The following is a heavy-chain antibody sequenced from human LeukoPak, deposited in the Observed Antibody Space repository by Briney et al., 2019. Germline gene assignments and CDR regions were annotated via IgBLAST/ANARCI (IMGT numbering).Heavy chain of an antibody. CDR2: INPNSGGT. V-gene: IGHV1-2*02. J-gene: IGHJ4*02. D-gene: IGHD1-26*01. CDR3: AREESIGSYQFLHDY. CDR1: GYIFTGYY. Sequence: ASVKVSCKASGYIFTGYYMHWVRQSPGQGLEWMGWINPNSGGTNYAQKFQGRVTMTTDTSTSTAYMELRSLTSDDTAVYYCAREESIGSYQFLHDYWGQGTLVTVSS.